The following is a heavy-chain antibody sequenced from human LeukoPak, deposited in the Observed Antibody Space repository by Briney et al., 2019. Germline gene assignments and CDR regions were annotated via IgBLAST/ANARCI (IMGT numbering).Heavy chain of an antibody. J-gene: IGHJ4*02. D-gene: IGHD6-19*01. Sequence: PGGFLRLSCAASGFTFRSYEMNWIRQPPGKGLEWIGYIYASGGANYNPSLKSRVTISLDSSENRFSLKLTSVTAADTAVYYCAREAPGGSGWTYFDYWGQGSLVTVSS. V-gene: IGHV4-59*01. CDR1: GFTFRSYE. CDR3: AREAPGGSGWTYFDY. CDR2: IYASGGA.